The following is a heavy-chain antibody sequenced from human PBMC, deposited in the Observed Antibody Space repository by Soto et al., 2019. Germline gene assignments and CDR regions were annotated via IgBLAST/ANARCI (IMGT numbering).Heavy chain of an antibody. CDR1: GYTFSSYY. CDR3: ARGPLRGFGELMPNYYDMVV. V-gene: IGHV1-46*01. Sequence: GASVKVSCKASGYTFSSYYMNWVRQAPGQGLEWLGIINPSGGYTTYAQRFLGRVTMTSDTSTSTVYMELSSLRSDDTAVYYCARGPLRGFGELMPNYYDMVVWGQGTTVTVSS. D-gene: IGHD3-10*01. CDR2: INPSGGYT. J-gene: IGHJ6*02.